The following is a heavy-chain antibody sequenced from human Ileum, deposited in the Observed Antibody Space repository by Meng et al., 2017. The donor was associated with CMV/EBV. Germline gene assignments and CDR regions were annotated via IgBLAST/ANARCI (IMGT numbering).Heavy chain of an antibody. CDR1: GGTFSSYA. J-gene: IGHJ4*02. D-gene: IGHD1-26*01. CDR2: IIPIFGTA. V-gene: IGHV1-69*05. CDR3: ARGASELGGSHTFDY. Sequence: SVKVSCKASGGTFSSYAISWVRQAPGQGLEWMGGIIPIFGTANYAQKFQGRVTITTDKSTSTAYMELSSLRSEDTAVYYCARGASELGGSHTFDYWGQGTLVTDSS.